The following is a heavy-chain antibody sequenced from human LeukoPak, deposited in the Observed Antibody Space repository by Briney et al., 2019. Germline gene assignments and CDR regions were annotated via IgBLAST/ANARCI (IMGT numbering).Heavy chain of an antibody. D-gene: IGHD6-13*01. J-gene: IGHJ5*02. CDR1: GYTFTDYY. CDR3: AKCGDFIAASYNWFDP. CDR2: INPNSGGT. V-gene: IGHV1-2*06. Sequence: ASVKVSCKASGYTFTDYYMHWVRHAPGQGLEWMGRINPNSGGTKYAQKFQGRVTMTRDTSISTAYMELNRLTSDDTAVYYCAKCGDFIAASYNWFDPWGPGTLVTVSS.